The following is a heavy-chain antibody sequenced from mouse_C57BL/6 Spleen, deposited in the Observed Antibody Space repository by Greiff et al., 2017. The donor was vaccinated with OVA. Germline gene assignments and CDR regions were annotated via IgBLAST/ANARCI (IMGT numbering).Heavy chain of an antibody. J-gene: IGHJ4*01. CDR3: ARRTLKAYAMDY. CDR1: GYTFTSYW. CDR2: IDPSDSYT. V-gene: IGHV1-69*01. Sequence: QVQLQQPGAELVMPEASVKLSCKASGYTFTSYWMQWVKQRPGQGREGIGEIDPSDSYTNYNQKFKGKSTLTVDKSSSTAYMQLSSLTSEDSAVYYCARRTLKAYAMDYWGQGTSVTVSS.